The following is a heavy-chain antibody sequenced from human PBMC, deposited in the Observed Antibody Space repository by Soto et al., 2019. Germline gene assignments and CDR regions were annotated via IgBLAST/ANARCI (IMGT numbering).Heavy chain of an antibody. J-gene: IGHJ6*02. CDR3: ARSQGSSTSLEIYYYYYYGMDV. V-gene: IGHV1-69*01. CDR1: GGTFSSYA. Sequence: QVQLVQSGAEVTKPGSSVKVSCKASGGTFSSYAISWVRQAPGQGLEWMGGIIPISDTTNYGQKFQGRDTRTADESTNPAYMERSSLRSEDAAVYYCARSQGSSTSLEIYYYYYYGMDVWGQGTRVTVSS. CDR2: IIPISDTT. D-gene: IGHD2-2*01.